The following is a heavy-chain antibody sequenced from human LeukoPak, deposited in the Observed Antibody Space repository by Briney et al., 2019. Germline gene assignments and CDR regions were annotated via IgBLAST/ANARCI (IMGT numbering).Heavy chain of an antibody. CDR2: IYPDDSDT. V-gene: IGHV5-51*01. D-gene: IGHD1-1*01. Sequence: GESLKISCKGSGYSFTSSWIGWVRQMPGKGLEWMGIIYPDDSDTRYSPSFQGQVTISADKSISTIYLHWSSLKASDSAIYYCARPNEDWGQGTLVTVS. CDR3: ARPNED. J-gene: IGHJ4*02. CDR1: GYSFTSSW.